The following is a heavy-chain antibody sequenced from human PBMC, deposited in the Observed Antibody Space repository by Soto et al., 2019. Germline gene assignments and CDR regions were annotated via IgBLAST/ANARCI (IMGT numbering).Heavy chain of an antibody. CDR1: GGSISSYY. J-gene: IGHJ3*02. CDR3: ARDVGDSGPHFDI. D-gene: IGHD5-12*01. Sequence: QVQLQESGPGLVKPSETLSLTCTVSGGSISSYYWSWIRQPPGKGLEWIGYIYYSGSTNYNPSLKSRVTISVDTSKNQFSLKLSSVTAADTAVYYCARDVGDSGPHFDIWGQGTMVTVSS. CDR2: IYYSGST. V-gene: IGHV4-59*01.